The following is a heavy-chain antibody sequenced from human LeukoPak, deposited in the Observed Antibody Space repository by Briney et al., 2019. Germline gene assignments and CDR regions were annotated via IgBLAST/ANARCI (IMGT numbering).Heavy chain of an antibody. CDR1: GFTFSSYA. Sequence: GGSLRLSCAASGFTFSSYAMSWVRQAPGKGLEWVSGISGSGGNTYHADSVKGRFTISRDSSKNTLFLQMNRLRPEDAAVYYCAKAPVTTCRGAFCYPFDYWGLGTLVTVSS. CDR2: ISGSGGNT. J-gene: IGHJ4*02. CDR3: AKAPVTTCRGAFCYPFDY. V-gene: IGHV3-23*01. D-gene: IGHD2-15*01.